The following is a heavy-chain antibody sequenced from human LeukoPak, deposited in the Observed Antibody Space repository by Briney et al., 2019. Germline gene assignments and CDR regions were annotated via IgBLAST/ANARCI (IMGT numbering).Heavy chain of an antibody. CDR1: TGSVIPYY. Sequence: PSETLSLTCSVSTGSVIPYYWSWIRQPAGKEFQWIGRIYPTGSTDYNPSLKSRVTMSVDTPKKQISLNLTSVTAADTAVYYCARGSLGIAAHDSWGQGTLVTVSS. V-gene: IGHV4-4*07. CDR3: ARGSLGIAAHDS. CDR2: IYPTGST. D-gene: IGHD6-13*01. J-gene: IGHJ4*02.